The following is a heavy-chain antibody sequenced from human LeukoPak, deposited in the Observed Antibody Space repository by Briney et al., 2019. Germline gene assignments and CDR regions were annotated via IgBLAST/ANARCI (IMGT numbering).Heavy chain of an antibody. CDR2: INRDGSTT. V-gene: IGHV3-74*03. J-gene: IGHJ4*02. CDR1: GFTFSNYW. Sequence: PGGSLRLSCAASGFTFSNYWGHWVRQAPGKGLVWVSRINRDGSTTKYADSVKGRFTVSRDNAKNTLNLQMNSLRAEDTAVYYCARDKKSGESSEIDYWGQGTLVTVPS. CDR3: ARDKKSGESSEIDY. D-gene: IGHD3-10*01.